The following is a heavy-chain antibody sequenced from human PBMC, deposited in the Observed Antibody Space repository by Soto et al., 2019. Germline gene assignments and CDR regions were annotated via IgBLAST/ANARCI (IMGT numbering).Heavy chain of an antibody. V-gene: IGHV3-30-3*01. CDR3: ARVQGIGGWYPLDY. CDR1: GFTFSNYA. Sequence: PGGSLRLSCAASGFTFSNYAMNWVRQAPGKGLEWVAVVSNDGSDKYYADSVKGRFTISRDNSNNTLYLQVNSLRGDDTAVYYCARVQGIGGWYPLDYWGQGTLVTVSS. CDR2: VSNDGSDK. J-gene: IGHJ4*02. D-gene: IGHD6-19*01.